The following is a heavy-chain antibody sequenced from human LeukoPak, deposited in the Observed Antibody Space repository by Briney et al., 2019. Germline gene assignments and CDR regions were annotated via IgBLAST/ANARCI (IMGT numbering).Heavy chain of an antibody. V-gene: IGHV3-23*01. Sequence: GGSLRLSCAASGFTFSSYAMSWVRQAPGKGLEWVSGISGSGGSTYYADSVKGRFTISRDNSKNTVYLQMNSLRAEDTAVYYCARDLNYDSAYWGQGTLVTVSS. CDR1: GFTFSSYA. CDR3: ARDLNYDSAY. CDR2: ISGSGGST. J-gene: IGHJ4*02. D-gene: IGHD3-22*01.